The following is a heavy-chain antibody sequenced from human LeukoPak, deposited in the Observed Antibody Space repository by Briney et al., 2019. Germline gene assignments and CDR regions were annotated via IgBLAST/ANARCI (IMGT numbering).Heavy chain of an antibody. CDR1: GGSISSGDYY. CDR3: ARKPIRSDDAFDI. Sequence: PSETLSLTCTVSGGSISSGDYYWSWIRQPPGKGLEWIGYIYYSGSTYYNPSLKSRVTISVDTSKNQFSLKLSSVTAADTAVYYCARKPIRSDDAFDIWGQGTMVTVSS. CDR2: IYYSGST. J-gene: IGHJ3*02. V-gene: IGHV4-30-4*08. D-gene: IGHD3-10*01.